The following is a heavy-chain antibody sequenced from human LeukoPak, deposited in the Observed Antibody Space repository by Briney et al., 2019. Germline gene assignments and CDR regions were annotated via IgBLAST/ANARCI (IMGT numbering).Heavy chain of an antibody. CDR3: ARDSTGWQADSFDI. CDR2: IKQDGSEH. D-gene: IGHD2-8*02. Sequence: GGSLRLSCVASGFAFSSHRMSWVRQAPGKGLEWVADIKQDGSEHNYVDSVGGRFTISRDNGKNSLYLQMNSLRVEDTAVYFCARDSTGWQADSFDIWGQGTMVTVSS. CDR1: GFAFSSHR. J-gene: IGHJ3*02. V-gene: IGHV3-7*01.